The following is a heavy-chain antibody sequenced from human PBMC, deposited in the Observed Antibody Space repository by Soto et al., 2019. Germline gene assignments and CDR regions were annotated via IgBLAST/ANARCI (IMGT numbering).Heavy chain of an antibody. CDR1: GFTFNMYG. J-gene: IGHJ2*01. CDR3: ARSPQPNRGIHYYFDF. D-gene: IGHD1-26*01. Sequence: QVHLVESGGGVVQPGRSLGLSCATSGFTFNMYGMHWVRQAPGKGLEWVAAISYDGVTKYYADSVKGRFIISRDDSKNTLYVQMNSLTGDDTAVYYCARSPQPNRGIHYYFDFWGRGILVSVSS. V-gene: IGHV3-30*03. CDR2: ISYDGVTK.